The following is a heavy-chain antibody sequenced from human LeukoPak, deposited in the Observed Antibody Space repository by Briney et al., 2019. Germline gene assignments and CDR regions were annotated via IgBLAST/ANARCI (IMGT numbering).Heavy chain of an antibody. CDR1: GYTFTSYY. V-gene: IGHV1-46*01. CDR2: INPSGGST. J-gene: IGHJ6*02. D-gene: IGHD1-26*01. CDR3: ARDPQLQYYYYGMDV. Sequence: GASVKVSCKASGYTFTSYYMHWVRQAPGQGLEWMGIINPSGGSTSYAQKFQGRVTMTRDTSTSTAYMELRSLRSDDTAVYYCARDPQLQYYYYGMDVWGQGTTVTVSS.